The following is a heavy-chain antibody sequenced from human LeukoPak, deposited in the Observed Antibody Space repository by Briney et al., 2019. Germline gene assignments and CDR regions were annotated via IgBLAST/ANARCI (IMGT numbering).Heavy chain of an antibody. J-gene: IGHJ5*02. CDR2: IYTSGST. D-gene: IGHD3-22*01. CDR3: ARDTYYYDSSGSHWFDP. V-gene: IGHV4-4*07. CDR1: GGSISSYY. Sequence: SETLSLTCTVSGGSISSYYWSWIRQPAGKGLEWVGRIYTSGSTNYNPSLKRRVTISVETSKNQFALKLISVTTADTAVYYCARDTYYYDSSGSHWFDPWGQGTLVTVSS.